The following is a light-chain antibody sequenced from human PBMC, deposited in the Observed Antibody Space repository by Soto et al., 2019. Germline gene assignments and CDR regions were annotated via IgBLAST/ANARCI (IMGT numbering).Light chain of an antibody. CDR3: SSYRSGSAPYYV. J-gene: IGLJ1*01. Sequence: QSVLTQPASVSGSPGQSITISCTGTNSDVGGYNYVSWYQQHPGKVPKLMIYEVSNRPSGVSNRFSGSKSGNTASLTISGLQAEDEADYYCSSYRSGSAPYYVFGTGTKVTVL. V-gene: IGLV2-14*01. CDR1: NSDVGGYNY. CDR2: EVS.